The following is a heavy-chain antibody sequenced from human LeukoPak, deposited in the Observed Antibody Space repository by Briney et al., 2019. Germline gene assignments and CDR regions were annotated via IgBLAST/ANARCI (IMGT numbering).Heavy chain of an antibody. CDR1: GFTFSSYG. J-gene: IGHJ5*02. D-gene: IGHD3-22*01. CDR3: ARVFIPYDSSGYNWFDP. V-gene: IGHV3-33*01. Sequence: PGGSLRLSCAAPGFTFSSYGMHWVRQAPGKGLEWVAVIWYDGSNKYYADSVKGRFTISRDNSKNTLYLQMNSLRAEDTAVYYCARVFIPYDSSGYNWFDPWGQGTLVTVSS. CDR2: IWYDGSNK.